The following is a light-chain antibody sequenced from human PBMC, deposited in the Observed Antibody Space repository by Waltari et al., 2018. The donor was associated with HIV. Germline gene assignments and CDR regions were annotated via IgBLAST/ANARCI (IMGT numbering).Light chain of an antibody. Sequence: SVTISCTGTSRDVGAYNYVSWYQQHPGKAPKVIISDVSKRPSGVPDRFSGSKSGNTASLTISGLQAEDEADYYCCSYAGSYTRVFGGGTKLTVL. J-gene: IGLJ3*02. CDR1: SRDVGAYNY. V-gene: IGLV2-11*01. CDR3: CSYAGSYTRV. CDR2: DVS.